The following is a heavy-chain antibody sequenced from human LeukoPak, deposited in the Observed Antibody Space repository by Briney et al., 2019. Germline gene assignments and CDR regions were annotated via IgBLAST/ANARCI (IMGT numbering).Heavy chain of an antibody. CDR3: ARARIRWAYDSTPLDY. D-gene: IGHD4-23*01. CDR1: GFTFRSYG. CDR2: IWYDGSNK. V-gene: IGHV3-33*01. Sequence: GRSLRLSCAASGFTFRSYGMNWVPQAPGKGLEWVAVIWYDGSNKYYADSVKGRFTISRDKSKNTLHLQMNSLRAEDTAVYYCARARIRWAYDSTPLDYWGQGTLVTVSS. J-gene: IGHJ4*02.